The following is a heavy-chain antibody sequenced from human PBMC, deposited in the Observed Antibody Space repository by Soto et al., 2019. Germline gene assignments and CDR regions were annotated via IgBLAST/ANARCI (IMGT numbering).Heavy chain of an antibody. CDR3: AKARAVERHCDRTSCYFVTTDFGY. CDR1: EFTFSHYA. J-gene: IGHJ4*02. V-gene: IGHV3-23*01. Sequence: EVHLLESGGGLVQPGGSLRLSCAASEFTFSHYAMTWVRQAPGKGLEWVSTISASGDSTHYGDSVKGRFIISRVNSENTLCLQMNTVRAEVTAVYFCAKARAVERHCDRTSCYFVTTDFGYWGQGTLGTGSS. D-gene: IGHD2-2*01. CDR2: ISASGDST.